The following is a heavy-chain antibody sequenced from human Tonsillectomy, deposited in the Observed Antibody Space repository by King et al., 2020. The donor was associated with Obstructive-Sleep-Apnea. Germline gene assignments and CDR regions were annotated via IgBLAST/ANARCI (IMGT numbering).Heavy chain of an antibody. D-gene: IGHD5-18*01. CDR1: GFTFSNYA. CDR3: AGDTGYSYGYIDYYFDS. V-gene: IGHV3-30-3*01. CDR2: LSYDGSNQ. J-gene: IGHJ4*02. Sequence: QLVQSGGGVVQPGGSLRISCAASGFTFSNYAMPWVRQAPGKGLEWVAILSYDGSNQYNADSVKGRFTISRDDSKNTPYLQMNSLKAEATAVYYGAGDTGYSYGYIDYYFDSWGQGTLVPVSS.